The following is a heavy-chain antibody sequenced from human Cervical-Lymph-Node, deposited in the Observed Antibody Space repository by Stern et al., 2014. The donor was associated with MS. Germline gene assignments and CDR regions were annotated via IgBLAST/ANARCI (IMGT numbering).Heavy chain of an antibody. J-gene: IGHJ3*02. D-gene: IGHD3-3*01. Sequence: EEQLVESGGGLIQPGGSLRLSCAAPGFTVSNNYMSWVRQAPGQGLEWVSLLYTDDSTYYAGSVKGRFTISRDSSKNKLFLQMNSLRAEDTAVYYCARAIFGVNTAAMAPDAFDTWGQGTMVTVSS. V-gene: IGHV3-53*01. CDR2: LYTDDST. CDR1: GFTVSNNY. CDR3: ARAIFGVNTAAMAPDAFDT.